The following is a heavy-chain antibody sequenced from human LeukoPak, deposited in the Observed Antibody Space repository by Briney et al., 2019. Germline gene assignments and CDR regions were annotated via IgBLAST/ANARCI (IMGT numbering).Heavy chain of an antibody. J-gene: IGHJ4*02. CDR3: ARRGSSSIRY. Sequence: SETLSLTCAVYGGSFSGYYRSWIRQPPGKGLEWIGEINHSGSTNYNPSLKSRVTISVDTSKNQFSLELSSVTAADTAVYYCARRGSSSIRYWGQGTLVTVSS. D-gene: IGHD6-13*01. CDR2: INHSGST. CDR1: GGSFSGYY. V-gene: IGHV4-34*01.